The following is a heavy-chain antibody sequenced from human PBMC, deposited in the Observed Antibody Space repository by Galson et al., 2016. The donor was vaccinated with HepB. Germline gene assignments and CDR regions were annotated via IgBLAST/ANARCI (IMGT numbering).Heavy chain of an antibody. J-gene: IGHJ5*02. D-gene: IGHD6-19*01. Sequence: SPRLSCAASGFSFNDYGFHWVRQAPGKGLEWLAMISYGGDIYYTDSVKGRFTIYRDNSENTLYLKMNSLRPEDTGVYYCARDWGSSGWYNWFDPWGQGTLVTVSS. V-gene: IGHV3-30*04. CDR1: GFSFNDYG. CDR3: ARDWGSSGWYNWFDP. CDR2: ISYGGDI.